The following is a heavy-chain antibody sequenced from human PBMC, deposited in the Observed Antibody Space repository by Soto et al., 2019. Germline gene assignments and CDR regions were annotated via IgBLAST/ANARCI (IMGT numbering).Heavy chain of an antibody. J-gene: IGHJ6*02. CDR3: ARPTATTDYYYYYGMDV. Sequence: GGSLRLSCAASGFTFSNYWMSWVRQAPGKGLEWVSAISGSGGSTYYADSVKGRFTISRDNSKNTLYLQMNSLRAEDTAVYYCARPTATTDYYYYYGMDVWGQGTTVTVSS. CDR2: ISGSGGST. D-gene: IGHD4-17*01. CDR1: GFTFSNYW. V-gene: IGHV3-23*01.